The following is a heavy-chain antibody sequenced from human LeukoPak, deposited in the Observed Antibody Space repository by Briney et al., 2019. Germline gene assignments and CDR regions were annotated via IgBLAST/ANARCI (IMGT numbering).Heavy chain of an antibody. CDR2: ISSSVSTI. J-gene: IGHJ3*02. CDR3: FYKQETAYEILTGYYDAFDI. Sequence: GGSLRLSCAASGFTFSSYEMNRVRQAPRKRLNWVSYISSSVSTIYYADSVKGRFTISRDNAKNSLYLQMNSLRAEDTALYYFFYKQETAYEILTGYYDAFDIWGQGTMVTVSS. CDR1: GFTFSSYE. V-gene: IGHV3-48*03. D-gene: IGHD3-9*01.